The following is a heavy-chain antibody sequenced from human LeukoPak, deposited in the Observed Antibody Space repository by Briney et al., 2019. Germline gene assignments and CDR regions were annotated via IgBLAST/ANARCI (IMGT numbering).Heavy chain of an antibody. CDR1: GFTFSSYW. V-gene: IGHV3-7*01. CDR3: AKRSYYYYMDV. D-gene: IGHD6-6*01. CDR2: IKQDGSEK. Sequence: GGSLRLSCAASGFTFSSYWMSWFRQAPGKGLEWVANIKQDGSEKYYVDSVKGRFTISRDNAKNSLYLQMNSLRAEDTAVYYCAKRSYYYYMDVWGKGTTVTVSS. J-gene: IGHJ6*03.